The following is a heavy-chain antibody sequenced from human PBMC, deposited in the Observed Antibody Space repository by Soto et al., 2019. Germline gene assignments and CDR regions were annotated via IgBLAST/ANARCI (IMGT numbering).Heavy chain of an antibody. CDR1: GDVFRSYG. J-gene: IGHJ6*02. CDR2: IIPISGTT. CDR3: ARVRCFNGLCHTADYGMDV. Sequence: SVKVSCKASGDVFRSYGINWVRQAPGQGLEWMGGIIPISGTTNYAQKFQGRVAITADESTDTVYMELSRLRSEDTAVYFCARVRCFNGLCHTADYGMDVWGQGTTVTSP. V-gene: IGHV1-69*13. D-gene: IGHD2-8*01.